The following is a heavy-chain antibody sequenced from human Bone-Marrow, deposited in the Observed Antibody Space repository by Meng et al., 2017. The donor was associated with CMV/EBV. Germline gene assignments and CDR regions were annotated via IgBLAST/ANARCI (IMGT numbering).Heavy chain of an antibody. CDR3: AKGGDGSSSWLGLFDS. D-gene: IGHD6-6*01. J-gene: IGHJ4*02. CDR1: GFTFSTYA. V-gene: IGHV3-23*01. CDR2: VTGSGYRT. Sequence: GESLKISCAASGFTFSTYAMSWVRQAPGKGLEWVSAVTGSGYRTFYADSVKGRFTISRDNSKNTLYLQLDSLRVEDTAVYYCAKGGDGSSSWLGLFDSWGRGTLVTVSS.